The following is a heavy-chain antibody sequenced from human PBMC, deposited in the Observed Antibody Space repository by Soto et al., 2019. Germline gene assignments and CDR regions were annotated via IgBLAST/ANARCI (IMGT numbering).Heavy chain of an antibody. J-gene: IGHJ4*02. D-gene: IGHD3-3*01. CDR2: ISSGGST. CDR3: ARDTLGGAYDFCH. Sequence: GGSLRLSCAASGFSVSNLYMTWVRQAPGKGLEWVSVISSGGSTYYADSMKGRFTISRDNSKNTLYLEMKSLRAGDTAVYYCARDTLGGAYDFCHGGQGTLVTVSS. V-gene: IGHV3-66*01. CDR1: GFSVSNLY.